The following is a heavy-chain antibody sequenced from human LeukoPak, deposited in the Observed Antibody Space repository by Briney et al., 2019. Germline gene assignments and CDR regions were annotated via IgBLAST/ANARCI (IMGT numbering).Heavy chain of an antibody. J-gene: IGHJ6*02. CDR2: MNPNSGNT. Sequence: DINWVRQAPGXGLEWMGWMNPNSGNTGYAQKFQGRVTMTRNTSISTAYMELSSLRSEDTAVYYCARGEILTGFSWGQGTTVTVSS. V-gene: IGHV1-8*01. CDR3: ARGEILTGFS. D-gene: IGHD3-9*01. CDR1: D.